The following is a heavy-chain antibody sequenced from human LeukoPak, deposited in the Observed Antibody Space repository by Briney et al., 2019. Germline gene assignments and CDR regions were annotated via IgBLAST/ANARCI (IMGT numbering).Heavy chain of an antibody. V-gene: IGHV3-11*01. Sequence: GGPLRLSCAASGFIFSDYYMSWVRQAPGRGLEWVSYISSTTTDIYYADSVRGRFTISRDNARNSLYLQMNSLRAEDTAVYYCARADSTPWGQGTLVTVSS. CDR2: ISSTTTDI. J-gene: IGHJ5*02. CDR3: ARADSTP. CDR1: GFIFSDYY. D-gene: IGHD4-11*01.